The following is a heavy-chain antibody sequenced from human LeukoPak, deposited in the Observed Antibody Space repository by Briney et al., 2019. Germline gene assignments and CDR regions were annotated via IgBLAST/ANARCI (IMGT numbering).Heavy chain of an antibody. V-gene: IGHV3-74*01. D-gene: IGHD7-27*01. J-gene: IGHJ4*02. CDR3: ARDMWGTFDY. CDR2: MSPDGSAT. Sequence: PGGSLRLSCAASGFTFRDFWMHWVRQAPGKGPVWVSRMSPDGSATYYADSVKGRFTISRDNAENTMYLQMSSLRAEDTAAYYCARDMWGTFDYWGQGALVTVSS. CDR1: GFTFRDFW.